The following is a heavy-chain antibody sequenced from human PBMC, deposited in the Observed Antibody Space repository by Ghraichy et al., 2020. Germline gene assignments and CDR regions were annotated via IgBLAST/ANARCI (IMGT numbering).Heavy chain of an antibody. Sequence: GESLNISCAASGFTFSSYEMNWVRQAPGKGLEWVSYISSSGSTIYYADSVKGRFTISRDNAKNSLYLQMNSLRAEDTAVYYCAIIVVPGLEWLLSTLNYYYGMDVWGQGTTVTVSS. CDR1: GFTFSSYE. D-gene: IGHD3-3*01. V-gene: IGHV3-48*03. CDR3: AIIVVPGLEWLLSTLNYYYGMDV. J-gene: IGHJ6*02. CDR2: ISSSGSTI.